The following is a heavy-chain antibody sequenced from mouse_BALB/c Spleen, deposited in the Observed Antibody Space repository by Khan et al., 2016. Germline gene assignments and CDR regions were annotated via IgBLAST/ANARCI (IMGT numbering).Heavy chain of an antibody. CDR3: ARRIYYYGSSYYYAMDY. D-gene: IGHD1-1*01. Sequence: EVQLQESGPGLVKPSQSLSLTCTVTGYSITSDYAWNWIRQFPGNKLEWMGYISYSGSTSYNPSLKSRISITRDTSTNQFFLQLNSVTTEDTATYYCARRIYYYGSSYYYAMDYWGQGTSVTVSS. J-gene: IGHJ4*01. CDR2: ISYSGST. V-gene: IGHV3-2*02. CDR1: GYSITSDYA.